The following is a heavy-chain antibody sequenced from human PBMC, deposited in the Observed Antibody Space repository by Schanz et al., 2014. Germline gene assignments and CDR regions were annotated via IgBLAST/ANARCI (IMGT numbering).Heavy chain of an antibody. J-gene: IGHJ4*02. CDR1: GFTVSNSY. CDR3: AKDHAGSDILTALGN. V-gene: IGHV3-23*04. D-gene: IGHD3-9*01. Sequence: DVQLVDSGGGLVQPGGSLRLSCAASGFTVSNSYIHWVRQAPGKGLEWVSTISGSGASRYYADSVRGRFTISRDSATNSLYLQMNSLRAEDTAVYYCAKDHAGSDILTALGNWGQGTLVTVSS. CDR2: ISGSGASR.